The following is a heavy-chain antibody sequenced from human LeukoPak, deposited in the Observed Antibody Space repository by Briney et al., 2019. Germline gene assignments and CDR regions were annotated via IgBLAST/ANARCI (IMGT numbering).Heavy chain of an antibody. D-gene: IGHD4-23*01. J-gene: IGHJ5*02. CDR3: ARERSSSGGHSWFDP. Sequence: AETLSLTCTVSGGYIITSGHYWGWIRQPPGKGLEWIGSIYYTGVTSTNPFFRSRMSISVDTSKNQFSLNLTSVAAADAVVYYGARERSSSGGHSWFDPWGQGSLVTVSS. V-gene: IGHV4-39*07. CDR1: GGYIITSGHY. CDR2: IYYTGVT.